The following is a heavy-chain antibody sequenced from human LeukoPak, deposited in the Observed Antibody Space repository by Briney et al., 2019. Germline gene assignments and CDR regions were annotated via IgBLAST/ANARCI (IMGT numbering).Heavy chain of an antibody. Sequence: SETLSLTCTVSGASISSYYWSWIRQPPGKGLEWIGYIYYSEITNYNPSLKSRVTISVDTSKNQFFLKLSSVTAADTAVYYCASSYDSSGYYLAYWGQGTLVTVSS. CDR3: ASSYDSSGYYLAY. V-gene: IGHV4-59*01. CDR2: IYYSEIT. J-gene: IGHJ4*02. D-gene: IGHD3-22*01. CDR1: GASISSYY.